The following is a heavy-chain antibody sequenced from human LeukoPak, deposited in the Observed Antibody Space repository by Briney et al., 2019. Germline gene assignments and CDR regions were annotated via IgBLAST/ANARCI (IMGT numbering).Heavy chain of an antibody. J-gene: IGHJ4*02. CDR1: GGSIGSGSYY. CDR3: AREGIWNFDY. D-gene: IGHD1-1*01. Sequence: SETLSLTCTVSGGSIGSGSYYWSWIRQPAGKGLEWIGRIYTSGSTNYNPSLKSRVTISVDTSKNQFSLKLSSVTAADTAVYYCAREGIWNFDYWGQGTLVTVSS. V-gene: IGHV4-61*02. CDR2: IYTSGST.